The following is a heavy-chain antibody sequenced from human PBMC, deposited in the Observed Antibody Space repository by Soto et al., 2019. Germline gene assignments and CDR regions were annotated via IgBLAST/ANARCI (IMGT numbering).Heavy chain of an antibody. CDR1: GASIRSSGDY. V-gene: IGHV4-39*01. Sequence: PSDPLSLTCTVSGASIRSSGDYWAWIRQSPGKGLEWIGSFHSSGNTYYNPSLKSRVAIFVDTSKNQFSLKLRSVTAADTAMFYCARHVGGLGHLAYHYYYYGMDVWGQGTTVPVSS. D-gene: IGHD3-3*02. CDR3: ARHVGGLGHLAYHYYYYGMDV. J-gene: IGHJ6*02. CDR2: FHSSGNT.